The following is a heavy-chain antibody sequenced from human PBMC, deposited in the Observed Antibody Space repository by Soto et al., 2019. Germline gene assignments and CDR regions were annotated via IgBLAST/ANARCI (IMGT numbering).Heavy chain of an antibody. CDR1: GYTFTSYD. Sequence: QVQLVQSGAEVKKPGASVKVSCKASGYTFTSYDINWVRQATGQGLEWMGWMNPNSGNTGYAQKFQGRVTMTRNTSISTDYMELSSLRSEDTAVYYCARSRYYYDATGYYGYFQYWGQGTLLTVSS. CDR3: ARSRYYYDATGYYGYFQY. D-gene: IGHD3-22*01. J-gene: IGHJ1*01. V-gene: IGHV1-8*01. CDR2: MNPNSGNT.